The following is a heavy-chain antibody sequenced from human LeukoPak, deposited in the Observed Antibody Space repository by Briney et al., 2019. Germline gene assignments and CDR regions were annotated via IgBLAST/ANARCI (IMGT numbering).Heavy chain of an antibody. Sequence: GGSLRLSCAASGFTFSSYEMNWVRQAPGRGLEWISYISSSGNTIYYADSVKGRFTISRDNAKNSLYLQMNSLRAEDTAVYYCARDQEWELLDYWGQGSLVTVSS. D-gene: IGHD1-26*01. V-gene: IGHV3-48*03. CDR1: GFTFSSYE. J-gene: IGHJ4*02. CDR3: ARDQEWELLDY. CDR2: ISSSGNTI.